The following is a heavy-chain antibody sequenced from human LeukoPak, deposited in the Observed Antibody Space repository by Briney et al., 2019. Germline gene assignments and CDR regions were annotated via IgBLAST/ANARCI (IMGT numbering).Heavy chain of an antibody. J-gene: IGHJ1*01. CDR1: GGSISSSSYY. Sequence: SETLSLTCSVSGGSISSSSYYWGWIRQPPGKGLEWIGSFFYSGSTYYNPSLKSRVTISVDTSKNQFSLKVSSVTAADTAVYYCARGGTILNFQHWGQGTLVTVSS. CDR3: ARGGTILNFQH. D-gene: IGHD2/OR15-2a*01. CDR2: FFYSGST. V-gene: IGHV4-39*07.